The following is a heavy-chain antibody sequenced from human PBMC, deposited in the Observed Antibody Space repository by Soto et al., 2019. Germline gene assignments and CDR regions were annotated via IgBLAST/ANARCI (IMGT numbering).Heavy chain of an antibody. J-gene: IGHJ6*02. CDR1: GGPFSSYA. D-gene: IGHD2-2*01. CDR2: IIPIVGTA. CDR3: ARYIVVVPAATRYYYYYGMDV. Sequence: SVKVSCKASGGPFSSYAISWVRHAPEQGLEWMGGIIPIVGTANYAQQFQGRVTITADESTSTAYMELSSLTSEDTAVYYCARYIVVVPAATRYYYYYGMDVWGQGTTVTAP. V-gene: IGHV1-69*13.